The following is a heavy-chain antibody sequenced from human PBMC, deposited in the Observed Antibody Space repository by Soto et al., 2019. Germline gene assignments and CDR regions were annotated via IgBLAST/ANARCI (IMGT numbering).Heavy chain of an antibody. CDR1: GFTFSSYA. V-gene: IGHV3-23*01. J-gene: IGHJ2*01. CDR2: ISGSGGST. CDR3: AKDASKYDL. Sequence: EVQLLESGGGLVQPGGSLRLSGAASGFTFSSYAMSWVRQAPGKGLEWVSAISGSGGSTYYADSVKGRFTISRDNSKNTLYLQMTSLIAEARAVYYCAKDASKYDLGGRGTLVTVSS.